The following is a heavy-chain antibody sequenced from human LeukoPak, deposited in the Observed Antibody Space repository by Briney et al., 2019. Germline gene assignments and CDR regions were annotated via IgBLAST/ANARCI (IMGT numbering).Heavy chain of an antibody. CDR1: GGSISSYY. D-gene: IGHD2-8*01. CDR2: IYYSGST. Sequence: SETLSLTCTVSGGSISSYYWSWIRQPPGKGLEWIGYIYYSGSTNYNPSLKSRVTISVDTSKNQFSLKLSSVTAADTAVYYCARGGGGYCTNGVCSWYFDLWGQGTLVTVSS. CDR3: ARGGGGYCTNGVCSWYFDL. J-gene: IGHJ2*01. V-gene: IGHV4-59*01.